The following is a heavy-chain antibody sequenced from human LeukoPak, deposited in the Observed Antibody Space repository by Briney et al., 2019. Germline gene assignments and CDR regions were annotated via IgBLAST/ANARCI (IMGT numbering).Heavy chain of an antibody. Sequence: GRSLRLSCAASGFTFDDYAMHWVRQTPGKGLEWVSGISWNSGSIGYADSVKGRFTISRDNAKNTLYLQMNSLRAEDTAVYYCAKDLSTGYGEQMFDYWGQGTLITVSS. CDR2: ISWNSGSI. D-gene: IGHD3-9*01. V-gene: IGHV3-9*01. CDR1: GFTFDDYA. CDR3: AKDLSTGYGEQMFDY. J-gene: IGHJ4*02.